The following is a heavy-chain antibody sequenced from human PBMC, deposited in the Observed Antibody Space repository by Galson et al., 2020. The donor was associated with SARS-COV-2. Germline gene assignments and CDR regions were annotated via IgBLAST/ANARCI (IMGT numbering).Heavy chain of an antibody. CDR2: VSYSGST. CDR1: GGSISSYY. V-gene: IGHV4-59*01. CDR3: ARGRPGGSGYYYEGYYLDY. Sequence: SETLSLTCTVSGGSISSYYWSWIRQPPGKGLEWIGYVSYSGSTTYNPSLKSRVTMSVDTSKNHFSLNLSSLTAADTAFYYCARGRPGGSGYYYEGYYLDYWGQGILVTVSS. D-gene: IGHD3-22*01. J-gene: IGHJ4*02.